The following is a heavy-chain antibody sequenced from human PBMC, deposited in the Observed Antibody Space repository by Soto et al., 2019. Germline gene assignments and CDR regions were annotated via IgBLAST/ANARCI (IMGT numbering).Heavy chain of an antibody. CDR1: GFTFDDYA. Sequence: EVQLVESGGGLVQPGRSLRLSCAASGFTFDDYAMHWVRQAPGKGLEWVSGISWNSGSIGYADSVKGRFTISRDNAKNSLYLQVNSLRAEDTALYYCAKDIGTTWSWAFDYWGQGTLVTVSS. J-gene: IGHJ4*02. CDR3: AKDIGTTWSWAFDY. D-gene: IGHD4-17*01. V-gene: IGHV3-9*01. CDR2: ISWNSGSI.